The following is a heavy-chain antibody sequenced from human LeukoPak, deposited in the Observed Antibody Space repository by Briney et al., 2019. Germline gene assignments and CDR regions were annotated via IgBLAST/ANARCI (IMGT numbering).Heavy chain of an antibody. CDR3: ARDPLRTNWELHYYYYGMDV. J-gene: IGHJ6*02. CDR1: GFTFSSYA. CDR2: ISYDGSNK. D-gene: IGHD1-26*01. V-gene: IGHV3-30*04. Sequence: GGSLRLSCAASGFTFSSYAMHWVRQAPGKGLEWVAVISYDGSNKYYADCVKGRFTISRDNSKTTLYLQMNSLRAEDTAVYYCARDPLRTNWELHYYYYGMDVWGQGTTVTVSS.